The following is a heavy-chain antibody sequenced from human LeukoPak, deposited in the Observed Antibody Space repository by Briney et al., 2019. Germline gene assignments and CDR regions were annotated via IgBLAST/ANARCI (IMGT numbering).Heavy chain of an antibody. D-gene: IGHD3-10*01. J-gene: IGHJ6*03. V-gene: IGHV1-46*01. CDR3: ARAHYYGSGSYYKRDYYYYMDV. CDR1: GYTFTSYY. CDR2: INPSGGST. Sequence: ASVKVSCKASGYTFTSYYMHWVRQAPGQGLEWMGIINPSGGSTSYAQKFQGRVTMTRDTSTSTVYMELSSLRSEDTAVYYCARAHYYGSGSYYKRDYYYYMDVWGKGTTVTISS.